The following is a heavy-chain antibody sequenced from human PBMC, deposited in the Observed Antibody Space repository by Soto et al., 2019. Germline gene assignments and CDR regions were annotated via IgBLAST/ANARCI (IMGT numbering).Heavy chain of an antibody. CDR1: GYTFTSNT. J-gene: IGHJ4*02. D-gene: IGHD1-1*01. Sequence: EASVKVSCKASGYTFTSNTIHWVRQAPGQRLEWMGWINTGNGNTKYSQNFQGRVTITRDTSATTVHMELISLRSEDTAIYHCVREGHNWRFDLWGQGTLVTVSS. CDR3: VREGHNWRFDL. CDR2: INTGNGNT. V-gene: IGHV1-3*04.